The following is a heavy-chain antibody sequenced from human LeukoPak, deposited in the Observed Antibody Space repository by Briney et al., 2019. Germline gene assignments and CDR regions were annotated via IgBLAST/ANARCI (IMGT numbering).Heavy chain of an antibody. CDR3: ARLSDSSGWSPASN. V-gene: IGHV1-18*01. CDR1: GYTFTSYG. D-gene: IGHD6-19*01. Sequence: ASVKVSCKASGYTFTSYGISWVRQAPGQGLEWMGWISAYNGNTNYAQDLQGRVTMTTETSTNTAYMELRRLRSEDTAVYYCARLSDSSGWSPASNWGQGTLVSVSS. CDR2: ISAYNGNT. J-gene: IGHJ1*01.